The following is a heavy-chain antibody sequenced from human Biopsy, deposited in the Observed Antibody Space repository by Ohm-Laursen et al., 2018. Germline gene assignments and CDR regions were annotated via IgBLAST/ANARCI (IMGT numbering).Heavy chain of an antibody. CDR3: ARRRPIDY. CDR2: ISAAGPAM. CDR1: GVTLSGYK. Sequence: SLRLSCAATGVTLSGYKMNWVRQAPGKGLEWISYISAAGPAMFYADSVRGRFTISRDNANNLLYLQMDSLRAEDTAVYYCARRRPIDYWGQGILVTVSS. V-gene: IGHV3-11*01. J-gene: IGHJ4*02.